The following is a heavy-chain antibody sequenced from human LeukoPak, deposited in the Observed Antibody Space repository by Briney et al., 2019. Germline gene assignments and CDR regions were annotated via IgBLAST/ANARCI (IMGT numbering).Heavy chain of an antibody. CDR2: IRSKAYGGTT. CDR3: TREMATIIFDY. Sequence: PGGSLRLSCTASGFTFGDYAMSWVRQAPGKGLEWVGFIRSKAYGGTTEYAASVKGRFTISRDDSKSIAYLQMNSLKTEDTAVYYCTREMATIIFDYWGQGTLVTVSS. V-gene: IGHV3-49*04. J-gene: IGHJ4*02. D-gene: IGHD5-24*01. CDR1: GFTFGDYA.